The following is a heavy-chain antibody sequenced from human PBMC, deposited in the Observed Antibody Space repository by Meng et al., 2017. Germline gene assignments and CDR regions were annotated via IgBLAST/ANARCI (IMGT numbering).Heavy chain of an antibody. J-gene: IGHJ5*02. CDR2: IIPIFGTA. CDR3: ARGGYSYGLWFDP. D-gene: IGHD5-18*01. V-gene: IGHV1-69*01. CDR1: GRTFSSYA. Sequence: QAQLVQAGDEAHKPGSSVKVACKASGRTFSSYAISWVRQAPGQGLEWMGGIIPIFGTANYAQKFQGRVTITADESTSTAYMELSSLRSEDTAVYYCARGGYSYGLWFDPWGQGTLVTVSS.